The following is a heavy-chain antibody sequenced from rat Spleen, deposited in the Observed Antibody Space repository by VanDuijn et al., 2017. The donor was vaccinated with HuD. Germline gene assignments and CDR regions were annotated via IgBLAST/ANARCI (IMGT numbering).Heavy chain of an antibody. D-gene: IGHD1-1*01. Sequence: VQLVESGGGLVQPSQTLSLTCTVSGFSLTSYTVSWVRQPPGKGLEWIAAISSGGSTYYNSVLKSRLSISRDTSKRQVFLKMNSLQTEDTAMYFCASEVEVTFAYWGQGTLVTVSS. CDR3: ASEVEVTFAY. CDR1: GFSLTSYT. V-gene: IGHV2-6*01. J-gene: IGHJ3*01. CDR2: ISSGGST.